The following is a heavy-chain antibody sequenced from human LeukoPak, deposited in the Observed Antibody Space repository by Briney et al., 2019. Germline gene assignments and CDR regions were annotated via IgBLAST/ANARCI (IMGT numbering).Heavy chain of an antibody. J-gene: IGHJ4*02. V-gene: IGHV3-23*01. CDR1: GFTFSSYS. CDR2: ISASGGGT. CDR3: AKEVTPGALLYGPFDY. Sequence: GGSLRLTCAASGFTFSSYSMNWVRQAPGKGLEWVSAISASGGGTYYADSVKGRFTISRDNSRNTLYLQMNSLGAEDTAIYYCAKEVTPGALLYGPFDYWGQGTLVTVSS. D-gene: IGHD4-23*01.